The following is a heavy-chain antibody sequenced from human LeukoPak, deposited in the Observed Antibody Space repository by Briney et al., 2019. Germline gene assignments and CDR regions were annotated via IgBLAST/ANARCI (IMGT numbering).Heavy chain of an antibody. CDR1: GLTFSSYA. J-gene: IGHJ6*02. V-gene: IGHV3-23*01. CDR3: AKDRSGGGDYYFGMDV. CDR2: ISGSGGST. Sequence: GGSLRLSCAASGLTFSSYAMSWVRQAPGKGLEWVSSISGSGGSTYYADSVKGRFTISRDNSQNTLYLQMNGLRAEDTAVYYCAKDRSGGGDYYFGMDVWGQGPRSPSP. D-gene: IGHD6-19*01.